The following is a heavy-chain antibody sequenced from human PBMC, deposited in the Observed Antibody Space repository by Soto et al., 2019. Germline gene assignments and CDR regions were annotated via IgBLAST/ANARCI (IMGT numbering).Heavy chain of an antibody. CDR3: ARDKITGLFDY. V-gene: IGHV4-30-2*01. D-gene: IGHD2-8*02. J-gene: IGHJ4*02. CDR2: IYHSGSP. Sequence: SETLSLTCAVSGGSISSGGYSWSWIRQPPGKGLEWIGYIYHSGSPNYNPSLKSRVTISVDTSKNQFSLKLTSVTAADTAVYYCARDKITGLFDYWGQGTLVTVSS. CDR1: GGSISSGGYS.